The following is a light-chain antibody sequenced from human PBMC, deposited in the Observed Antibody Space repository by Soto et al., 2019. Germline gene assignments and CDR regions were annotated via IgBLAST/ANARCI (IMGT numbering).Light chain of an antibody. V-gene: IGLV2-11*01. CDR2: DVS. CDR1: SSDVGGYNY. CDR3: CSYAGSTEVV. J-gene: IGLJ2*01. Sequence: QSALTQPRSVSGSPGQSVTISCTGTSSDVGGYNYVSWYQQHPGKAPKLMIYDVSKRPSGVPDRFSGSKSGNTASLTISGLQAEDEAEYYCCSYAGSTEVVFGGGTKVPVL.